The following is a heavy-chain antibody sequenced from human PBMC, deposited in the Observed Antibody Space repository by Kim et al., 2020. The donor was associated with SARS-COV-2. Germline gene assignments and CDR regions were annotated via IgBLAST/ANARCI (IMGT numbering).Heavy chain of an antibody. CDR3: TRASSEVNEYYDDTDY. CDR2: IRSKAYGGTT. D-gene: IGHD3-22*01. Sequence: GGSLRLSCTASGFTFGDYAMSWFRQAPGKGLEWVGFIRSKAYGGTTEYAASVKGRFTISRDDPKSIAYLQMNSLKTEDTAVYYCTRASSEVNEYYDDTDYWGQGALVTVSS. V-gene: IGHV3-49*03. J-gene: IGHJ4*02. CDR1: GFTFGDYA.